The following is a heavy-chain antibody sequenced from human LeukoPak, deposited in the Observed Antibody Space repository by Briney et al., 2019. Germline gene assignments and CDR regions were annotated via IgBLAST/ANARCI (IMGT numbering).Heavy chain of an antibody. CDR1: GFTFSNYW. CDR2: IHRDGSST. D-gene: IGHD3-22*01. CDR3: ARDLYRIVVVPHYFDS. J-gene: IGHJ4*02. V-gene: IGHV3-74*01. Sequence: GGSLRLSCEASGFTFSNYWMHWVRQVPGKGLVWVSRIHRDGSSTTYADSVKGRFTISRDNAKNTLYLQMNSLRAEDTAVYYCARDLYRIVVVPHYFDSWGQGTLVTVSS.